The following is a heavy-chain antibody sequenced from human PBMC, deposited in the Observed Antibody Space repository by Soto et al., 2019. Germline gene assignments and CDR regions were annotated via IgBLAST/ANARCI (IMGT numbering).Heavy chain of an antibody. CDR1: GFTFSSYW. V-gene: IGHV3-74*01. J-gene: IGHJ4*02. CDR2: INSDGSST. D-gene: IGHD3-3*01. CDR3: ARGASFYDFWSGYYTGGEVDY. Sequence: GGSLRLSCAASGFTFSSYWMHWVRQAPGKGLVWVSRINSDGSSTSYADSVKGRFTISRDNAKNTLYLQMNSLRAEDTAVYYCARGASFYDFWSGYYTGGEVDYWGQGTLVTVSS.